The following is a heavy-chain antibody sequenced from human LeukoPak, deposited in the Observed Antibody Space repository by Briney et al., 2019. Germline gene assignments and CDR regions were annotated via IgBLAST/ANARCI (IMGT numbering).Heavy chain of an antibody. D-gene: IGHD4-17*01. V-gene: IGHV3-48*02. CDR1: GFTFSNHA. CDR2: ISSSSSTI. CDR3: ARGPDYGDYVRFDY. Sequence: GGSQRLSCVASGFTFSNHAMNWVRQAPGKGLEWVSYISSSSSTIYYADSVKGRFTISRDNAKNSLYLQMNSLRDEDTAVYYCARGPDYGDYVRFDYWGQGTLVTVSS. J-gene: IGHJ4*02.